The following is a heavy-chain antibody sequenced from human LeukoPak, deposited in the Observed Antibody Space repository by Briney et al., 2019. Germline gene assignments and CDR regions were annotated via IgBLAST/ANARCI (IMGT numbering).Heavy chain of an antibody. D-gene: IGHD6-25*01. CDR2: IFYGGST. CDR1: GASISSSSDY. V-gene: IGHV4-39*01. J-gene: IGHJ4*02. CDR3: ARQVPTAAADTRGYFDY. Sequence: PSETLSLTCTVSGASISSSSDYWGWIRQAPGKGREWIGSIFYGGSTHYNPSLKSRATISVDTSKNQFSLKLTSVTAADAAMCHCARQVPTAAADTRGYFDYWGQGTVVTVSS.